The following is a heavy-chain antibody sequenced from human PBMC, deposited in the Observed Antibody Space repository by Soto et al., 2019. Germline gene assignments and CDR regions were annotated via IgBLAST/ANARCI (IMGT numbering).Heavy chain of an antibody. CDR1: GGSFSVYY. Sequence: QVQLQQWGAGLLKPSETLSLTCAVHGGSFSVYYWSWIRQPPGKGLEWIGEINHSGSTNYHPSLKCRVTISLDTSKNQFSLKLTSVTAADTAVYYCARGQGLGVRANWFDPWGQGTLVTLSS. D-gene: IGHD3-10*01. J-gene: IGHJ5*02. V-gene: IGHV4-34*01. CDR2: INHSGST. CDR3: ARGQGLGVRANWFDP.